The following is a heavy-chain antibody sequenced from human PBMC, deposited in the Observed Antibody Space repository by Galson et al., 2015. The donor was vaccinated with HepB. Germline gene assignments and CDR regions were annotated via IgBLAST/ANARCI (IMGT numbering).Heavy chain of an antibody. CDR3: AKSGLTIFGVVIHYYFDY. CDR1: GFTFSSYA. D-gene: IGHD3-3*01. CDR2: ISGSGGST. Sequence: SLRLSCAASGFTFSSYAMSWVRQAPGKGLEWVSAISGSGGSTYYADSVKGRFTISRDNSKNTLYLQMNSLRAEDTAVYYCAKSGLTIFGVVIHYYFDYWGQGTLVTVSS. V-gene: IGHV3-23*01. J-gene: IGHJ4*02.